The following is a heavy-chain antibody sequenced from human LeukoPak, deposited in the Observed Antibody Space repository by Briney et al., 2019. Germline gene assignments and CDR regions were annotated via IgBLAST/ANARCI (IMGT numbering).Heavy chain of an antibody. Sequence: RGSLRLSCAASGFTFSSYEMNWVRQAPGKGLEWVSYISGSGSTIYYADSVKGRFTISRDNAKNSLYLQMNSLRAEDTAVYYCARGGSYSSGWYIYWGQGTLVTVSS. D-gene: IGHD6-19*01. CDR3: ARGGSYSSGWYIY. CDR2: ISGSGSTI. J-gene: IGHJ4*02. CDR1: GFTFSSYE. V-gene: IGHV3-48*03.